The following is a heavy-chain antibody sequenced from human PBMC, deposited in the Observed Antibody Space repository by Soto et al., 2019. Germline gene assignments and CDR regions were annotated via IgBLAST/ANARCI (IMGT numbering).Heavy chain of an antibody. D-gene: IGHD3-16*01. J-gene: IGHJ5*02. Sequence: ASVKVSCKASGYTFTSYGISWVRQAPGQGLEWMGWISAYNGNTNYAQKLQGRVTMTTDTSTSTAYMELRSLRSDDTAVYYCARDRLVLGANWSDPWGQGPLVTVSS. V-gene: IGHV1-18*01. CDR3: ARDRLVLGANWSDP. CDR2: ISAYNGNT. CDR1: GYTFTSYG.